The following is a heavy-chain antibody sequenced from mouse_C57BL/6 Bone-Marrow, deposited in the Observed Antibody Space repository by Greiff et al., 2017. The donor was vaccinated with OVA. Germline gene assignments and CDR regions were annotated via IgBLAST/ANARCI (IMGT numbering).Heavy chain of an antibody. V-gene: IGHV5-4*01. J-gene: IGHJ3*01. CDR2: ISDGGSYT. CDR3: ARDRIYYDYDGFAY. CDR1: GFTFSSYA. D-gene: IGHD2-4*01. Sequence: EVKLEESGGGLVKPGGSLKLSCAASGFTFSSYAMSWVRQTPEKRLEWVATISDGGSYTYYPDNVKGRFTISRDNAKNNLYLQMSHLKSEDTAMYYCARDRIYYDYDGFAYWGQGTLVTVSA.